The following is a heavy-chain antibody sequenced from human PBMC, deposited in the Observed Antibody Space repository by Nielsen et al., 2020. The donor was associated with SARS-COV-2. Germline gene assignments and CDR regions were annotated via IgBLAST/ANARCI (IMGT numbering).Heavy chain of an antibody. CDR2: IRSGSTYT. J-gene: IGHJ4*02. CDR1: GFNFNNYG. D-gene: IGHD5-24*01. CDR3: AREGRDLPLDY. V-gene: IGHV3-11*05. Sequence: GESLKISCTASGFNFNNYGFNWIRQAPGKGLEWISYIRSGSTYTNYADSVKGRFTISRDDAKNSLYLQMNSLRAEDTAVYYCAREGRDLPLDYWGQGVLVTVSS.